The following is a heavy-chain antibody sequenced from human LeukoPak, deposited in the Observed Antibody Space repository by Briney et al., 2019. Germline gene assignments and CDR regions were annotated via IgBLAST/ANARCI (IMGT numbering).Heavy chain of an antibody. CDR1: GYTFTSYY. V-gene: IGHV1-46*01. Sequence: GASVKVSCKTSGYTFTSYYMHWVRQAPGQGLEWMGIINPSGGSTSYAQRFQGRVTMTRDTSTSTVYMELSSLRSEDTAVYYCAGEVWNSRDTHGPLDPWGQGTLVIVSA. CDR2: INPSGGST. CDR3: AGEVWNSRDTHGPLDP. D-gene: IGHD3-16*02. J-gene: IGHJ5*02.